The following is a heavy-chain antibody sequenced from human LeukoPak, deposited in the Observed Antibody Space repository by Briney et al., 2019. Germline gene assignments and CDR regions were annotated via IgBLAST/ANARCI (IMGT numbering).Heavy chain of an antibody. V-gene: IGHV1-46*01. CDR2: INPSGGST. Sequence: ASVKVSCKASGYTFTSYYMHWVRQAPGQGLEWMGIINPSGGSTSYAQKFQGRVTMTRDTSTSTVYMELSSLRSEDTAVYYCARDWALDSVYYDSSSTVVYSYWGQGTLVTVSS. J-gene: IGHJ4*02. CDR1: GYTFTSYY. CDR3: ARDWALDSVYYDSSSTVVYSY. D-gene: IGHD3-22*01.